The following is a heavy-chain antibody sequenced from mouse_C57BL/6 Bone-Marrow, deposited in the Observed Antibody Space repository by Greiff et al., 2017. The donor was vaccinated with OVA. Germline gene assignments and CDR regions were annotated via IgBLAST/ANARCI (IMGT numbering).Heavy chain of an antibody. CDR2: ISYDGSN. CDR1: GYSFTSGYF. D-gene: IGHD1-1*01. J-gene: IGHJ3*01. V-gene: IGHV3-6*01. CDR3: ARDCYGGFAY. Sequence: EVQLQESGPGLVKPSQSLSLTCSVTGYSFTSGYFWNLIRQFPGNKLEWMGYISYDGSNNYNPYLKNRITITIDTSTNQFFLKLDSVTTEDTATYYCARDCYGGFAYWGQGTLVTVSA.